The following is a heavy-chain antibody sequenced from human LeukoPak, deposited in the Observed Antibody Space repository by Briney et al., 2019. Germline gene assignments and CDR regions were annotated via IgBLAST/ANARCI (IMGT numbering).Heavy chain of an antibody. J-gene: IGHJ4*02. D-gene: IGHD6-6*01. Sequence: GGSLRLFCAASGFTFSSYAMSWVRQAPGKELEWVSAISGSGGSTYYADSVKGRFTISRDNSKNTLYLQMNSLRAEDTAVYYCAKVHVSSSSGLYYFDYWGQGTLVTVSS. V-gene: IGHV3-23*01. CDR3: AKVHVSSSSGLYYFDY. CDR2: ISGSGGST. CDR1: GFTFSSYA.